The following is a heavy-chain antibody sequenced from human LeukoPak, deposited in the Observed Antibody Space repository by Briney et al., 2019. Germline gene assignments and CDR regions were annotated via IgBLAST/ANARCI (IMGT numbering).Heavy chain of an antibody. CDR1: GHSFTTNW. J-gene: IGHJ4*02. CDR3: ARHYASGTYYNPLGY. CDR2: IYPGDSDT. V-gene: IGHV5-51*01. Sequence: GESLKISCQGSGHSFTTNWIAWVRQMPGKGLEWMGTIYPGDSDTRYSPSFRGQVTISADKSISTTYLQWGSLKASDTAMYYCARHYASGTYYNPLGYWGQGTLVTVSS. D-gene: IGHD3-10*01.